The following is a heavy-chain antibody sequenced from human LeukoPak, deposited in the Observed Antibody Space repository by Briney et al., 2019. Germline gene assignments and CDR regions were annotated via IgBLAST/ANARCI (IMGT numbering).Heavy chain of an antibody. V-gene: IGHV1-2*02. J-gene: IGHJ3*02. CDR2: INPNSGGT. CDR3: ARGILWWPTGAFDI. CDR1: GYTFTGYY. Sequence: ASVKVSFKASGYTFTGYYMHWVRQAPGQGLEWMGWINPNSGGTNYAQKFQGRVTMTRDTSISTAYMELSRLRSDDTAVYYCARGILWWPTGAFDIWGQGTMVTVSS. D-gene: IGHD2-21*01.